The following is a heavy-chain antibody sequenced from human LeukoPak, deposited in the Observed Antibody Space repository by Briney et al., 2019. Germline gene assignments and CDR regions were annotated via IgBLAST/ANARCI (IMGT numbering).Heavy chain of an antibody. Sequence: GASVKVSCKASGGTLSSYAISWVRQAPGQGLEWMGGIIPIFGTPDYAQKFQGRVTIIADESTSTAYMEVISLRFEDTAVYYCARLLGGSHSGYFDSWGQGTLVTVSS. V-gene: IGHV1-69*01. J-gene: IGHJ4*02. CDR1: GGTLSSYA. CDR2: IIPIFGTP. D-gene: IGHD1-26*01. CDR3: ARLLGGSHSGYFDS.